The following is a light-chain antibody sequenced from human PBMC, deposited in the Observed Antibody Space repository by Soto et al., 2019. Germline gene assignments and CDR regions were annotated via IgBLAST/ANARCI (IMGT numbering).Light chain of an antibody. CDR3: QQRNIWPPVT. J-gene: IGKJ5*01. Sequence: EIVLTQSPATLSLSPGERATLSCRASPSVTNFLAWYQQKPGQAPMLLIYGAFNRATGIPARFSGSGSGTAFTLTISSLEPEDSAIYYCQQRNIWPPVTFGQGTRLEIK. CDR2: GAF. CDR1: PSVTNF. V-gene: IGKV3-11*01.